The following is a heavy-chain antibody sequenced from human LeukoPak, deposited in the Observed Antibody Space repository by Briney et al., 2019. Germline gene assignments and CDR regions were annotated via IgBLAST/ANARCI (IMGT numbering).Heavy chain of an antibody. CDR3: AKVARSKTTVTTYFDY. J-gene: IGHJ4*02. V-gene: IGHV3-23*01. D-gene: IGHD4-11*01. CDR2: ISGSGGST. CDR1: GFNFSSYA. Sequence: GGSLRLSCAASGFNFSSYAMSWVRHAPGKGLEWVYLISGSGGSTYYADSVKGRFTISRDNSKNTLYLQMNSLRAEDTAVYYCAKVARSKTTVTTYFDYWGQGTLVTVSS.